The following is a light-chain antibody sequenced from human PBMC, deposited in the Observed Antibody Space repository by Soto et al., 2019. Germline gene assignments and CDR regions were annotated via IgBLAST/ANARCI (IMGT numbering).Light chain of an antibody. J-gene: IGKJ5*01. CDR3: QQYNNWLIT. CDR1: QSVSSN. V-gene: IGKV3-15*01. CDR2: GAS. Sequence: DIVLTQSPVTLSLYPGERATLSCRASQSVSSNLAWYQQKPGQAPRLLIYGASTRATGIPARFSGSGSGTEFTLTISSLQSEDFAVYYCQQYNNWLITFGQGTRLEIK.